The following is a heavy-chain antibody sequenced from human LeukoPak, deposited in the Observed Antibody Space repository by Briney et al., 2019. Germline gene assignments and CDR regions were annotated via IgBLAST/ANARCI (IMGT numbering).Heavy chain of an antibody. J-gene: IGHJ6*02. CDR2: IWYDGSNK. Sequence: GGSLRLSCAASGFTFSSYGMHWVRQAPGKGLEWVAVIWYDGSNKYYADSVKGRFTISRDNSKNTLYLQMNSLRAEDTAVYYCARYSSSFIYYYYYGMDVWGQGTTVTVSS. D-gene: IGHD6-13*01. CDR3: ARYSSSFIYYYYYGMDV. V-gene: IGHV3-33*01. CDR1: GFTFSSYG.